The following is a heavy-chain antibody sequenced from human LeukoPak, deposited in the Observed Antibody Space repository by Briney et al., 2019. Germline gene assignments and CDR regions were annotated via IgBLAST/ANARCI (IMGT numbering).Heavy chain of an antibody. D-gene: IGHD1-14*01. J-gene: IGHJ4*02. CDR3: VSNRGLGH. Sequence: GGSLRLSCAASGFTFSSYGMHWVRQAPGKGLEWVAFIRFDGSDKFYADSVKGRFTISRDNSKNTLYLQMNSLRAEDTAVYYCVSNRGLGHWGQGTLVTVSS. CDR2: IRFDGSDK. V-gene: IGHV3-30*02. CDR1: GFTFSSYG.